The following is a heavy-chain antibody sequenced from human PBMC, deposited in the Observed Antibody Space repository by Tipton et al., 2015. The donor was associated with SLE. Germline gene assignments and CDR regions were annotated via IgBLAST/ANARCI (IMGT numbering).Heavy chain of an antibody. Sequence: TLSLTCSVSGGSISSNYWIWIRQPPGKGLEWIGYISDGGGTNYNPSLKSRVTISVDPAKNQFSLRLTSVTAADTAVYYCARGSGPRNWFDPWGQGTLVTVSS. CDR3: ARGSGPRNWFDP. J-gene: IGHJ5*02. D-gene: IGHD7-27*01. V-gene: IGHV4-59*08. CDR2: ISDGGGT. CDR1: GGSISSNY.